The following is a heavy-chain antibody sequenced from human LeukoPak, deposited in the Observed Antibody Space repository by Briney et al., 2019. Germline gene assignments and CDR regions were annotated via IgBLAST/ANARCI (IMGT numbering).Heavy chain of an antibody. V-gene: IGHV3-21*01. CDR1: GFSFSSYS. J-gene: IGHJ3*02. Sequence: NPGGSLRLSCAASGFSFSSYSMNWVRQAPGKGLEWVSSISSSSFYIYYADSVKGRFSISRDNAKSSLYLQMNSLRAEDTAVYYCAREIGGSSSPGDEAFDIWGQGTMVTVSS. CDR2: ISSSSFYI. CDR3: AREIGGSSSPGDEAFDI. D-gene: IGHD6-13*01.